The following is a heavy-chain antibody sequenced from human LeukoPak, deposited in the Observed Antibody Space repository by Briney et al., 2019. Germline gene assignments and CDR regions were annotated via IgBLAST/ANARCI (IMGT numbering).Heavy chain of an antibody. CDR1: GGSISSSSYY. J-gene: IGHJ4*02. V-gene: IGHV4-39*01. D-gene: IGHD6-25*01. CDR3: ARHSFRSGYYFDY. Sequence: SETLSLTCTVSGGSISSSSYYWGWIRQPPGKGLEWIGSIYYSGSTYYNPSLKSRVTISVDTSKNQFSLKLSSVTAADTAVYYCARHSFRSGYYFDYWGQGTLVTVSS. CDR2: IYYSGST.